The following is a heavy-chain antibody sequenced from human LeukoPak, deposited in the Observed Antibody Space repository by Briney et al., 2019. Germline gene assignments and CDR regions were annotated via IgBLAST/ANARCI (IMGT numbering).Heavy chain of an antibody. J-gene: IGHJ4*02. CDR1: GFSFSSFS. CDR2: ISGSGGST. Sequence: PGGSLRLSCAASGFSFSSFSMNWVRQAPGKGLEWVSAISGSGGSTYYADSVKGRFTISRDNSKNTLYLQMNSLRAEDTAVYYCAKNLGSSTPEGYWGQGTLVTVSS. V-gene: IGHV3-23*01. CDR3: AKNLGSSTPEGY. D-gene: IGHD6-13*01.